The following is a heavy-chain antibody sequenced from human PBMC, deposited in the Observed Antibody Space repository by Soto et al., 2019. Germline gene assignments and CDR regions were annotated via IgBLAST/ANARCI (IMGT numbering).Heavy chain of an antibody. Sequence: GGSLRLSCAASGFTFSDYYMSWIRQAPGKGLEWVSYISSSSSYTNYADSVKGRFTISRDNAKNSLYLQMNSLRAEDTAVYYCARVHSSSWDTYYFDYWGQGTLVTVSS. CDR2: ISSSSSYT. CDR1: GFTFSDYY. J-gene: IGHJ4*02. CDR3: ARVHSSSWDTYYFDY. D-gene: IGHD6-13*01. V-gene: IGHV3-11*06.